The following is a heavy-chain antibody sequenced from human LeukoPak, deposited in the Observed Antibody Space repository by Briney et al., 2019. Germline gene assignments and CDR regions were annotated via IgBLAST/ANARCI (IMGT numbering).Heavy chain of an antibody. CDR1: GFSFDDYA. CDR3: AKDQGRSGFFSRGPFDY. D-gene: IGHD3-10*01. J-gene: IGHJ4*02. Sequence: GRSLRLSCAASGFSFDDYAMHWVRHAPGKGLERVSSISWSSDSIGYADSVEGRFTISRDNAKNSLYLQMNSLRPEDTALYYCAKDQGRSGFFSRGPFDYWGQGTLVTVSS. V-gene: IGHV3-9*01. CDR2: ISWSSDSI.